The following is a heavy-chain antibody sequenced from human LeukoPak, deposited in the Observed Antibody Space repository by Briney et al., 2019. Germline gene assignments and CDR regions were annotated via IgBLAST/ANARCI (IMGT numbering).Heavy chain of an antibody. CDR3: ARATYYGTSAYHYYFDY. D-gene: IGHD3-22*01. Sequence: ASVTVSFTASGYTFTVYYMHWVRQAPGQGLEWMGWIHPNSGGTNYAQKFQDRVTMTRDTSITTAYMELSRLRSDDTAVYYCARATYYGTSAYHYYFDYWGQGTLVTVSS. V-gene: IGHV1-2*02. CDR1: GYTFTVYY. J-gene: IGHJ4*02. CDR2: IHPNSGGT.